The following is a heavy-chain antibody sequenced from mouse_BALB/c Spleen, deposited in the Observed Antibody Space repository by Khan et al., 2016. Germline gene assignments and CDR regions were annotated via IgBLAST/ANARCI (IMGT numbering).Heavy chain of an antibody. J-gene: IGHJ2*01. V-gene: IGHV3-2*02. CDR2: ISYSDST. CDR3: ARGMIATFDY. D-gene: IGHD2-4*01. Sequence: EVKLEESGPGLVKPSQSLSLTCTVTGYSITSDYAWNWIRQFPGNKLEWMGYISYSDSTNYNPSLKSRISITRDTSTNQFFLQLNSVTTEDTATYYCARGMIATFDYWGQGTTLTVSS. CDR1: GYSITSDYA.